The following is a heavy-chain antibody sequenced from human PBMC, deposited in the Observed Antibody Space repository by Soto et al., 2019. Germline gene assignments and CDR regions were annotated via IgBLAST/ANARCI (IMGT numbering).Heavy chain of an antibody. CDR3: AAGPPWEQHFDY. V-gene: IGHV4-30-4*01. CDR1: GGSITSGDYY. J-gene: IGHJ4*02. CDR2: IYYSGST. Sequence: SETLSLTCTVSGGSITSGDYYWSWIRQPPGKGLEWIGYIYYSGSTYYNPSLKSRITMSADTSKNQLSLNLSSVTAADTAMYYWAAGPPWEQHFDYWGKGTRVTVSS. D-gene: IGHD1-26*01.